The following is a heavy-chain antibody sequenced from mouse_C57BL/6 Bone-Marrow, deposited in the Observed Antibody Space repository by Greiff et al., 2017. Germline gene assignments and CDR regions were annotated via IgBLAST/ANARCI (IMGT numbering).Heavy chain of an antibody. CDR2: ISYDGSN. CDR3: ARDPAFYYFDY. Sequence: EVKLVESGPGLVKPSQSLSLTCSVTGYSITSGYYWNWIRQFPGNKLEWMGYISYDGSNNYNPSLKNRISITRDTSKNQFFLKLNSVTTEDTATYYCARDPAFYYFDYWGQGTTLTVSS. V-gene: IGHV3-6*01. J-gene: IGHJ2*01. CDR1: GYSITSGYY.